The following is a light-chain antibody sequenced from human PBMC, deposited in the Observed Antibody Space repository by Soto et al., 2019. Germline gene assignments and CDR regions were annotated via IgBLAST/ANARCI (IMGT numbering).Light chain of an antibody. Sequence: QAVVTREPSFSVSPGGTVTLTCGLSSGSVSTSHYASWYQQTPGQAPRTLIYNTKSRSSGVPDRFSGSILGNKAALTVTGAQADDESDYYCVLYMGSGISVFGGGTKLTVL. CDR2: NTK. CDR1: SGSVSTSHY. J-gene: IGLJ2*01. CDR3: VLYMGSGISV. V-gene: IGLV8-61*01.